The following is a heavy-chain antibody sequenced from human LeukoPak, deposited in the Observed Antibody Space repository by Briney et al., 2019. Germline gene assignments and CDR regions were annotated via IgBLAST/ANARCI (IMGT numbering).Heavy chain of an antibody. V-gene: IGHV4-59*12. J-gene: IGHJ3*02. Sequence: PSETLSLTCTVSGGSISSYYWSWIRQPPGKGLEWIGYVSYSGSTNYNPSLKSRVAISVDTSKNQFSLRLSSVTAADTAVYYCARDDFDYNDLVSVIHIWGQGTMVTVSS. D-gene: IGHD3-3*01. CDR3: ARDDFDYNDLVSVIHI. CDR1: GGSISSYY. CDR2: VSYSGST.